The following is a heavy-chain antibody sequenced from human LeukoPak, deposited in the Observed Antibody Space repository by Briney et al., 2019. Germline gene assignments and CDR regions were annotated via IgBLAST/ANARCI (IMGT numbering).Heavy chain of an antibody. J-gene: IGHJ3*02. Sequence: PGGSLRLSCAASGFTFSSYEMNWVRQAPGKGLEWVLYISSSGSTIYYADSVKGRFTISRDNAKNSLYLQMNSLRAEDTAVYYCARDYSSGWDAFDIWGQGTMVTVSS. V-gene: IGHV3-48*03. CDR3: ARDYSSGWDAFDI. CDR1: GFTFSSYE. D-gene: IGHD6-19*01. CDR2: ISSSGSTI.